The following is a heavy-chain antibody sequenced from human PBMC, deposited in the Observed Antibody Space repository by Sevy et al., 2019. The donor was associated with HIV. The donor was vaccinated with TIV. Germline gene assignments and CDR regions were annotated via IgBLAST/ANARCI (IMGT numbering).Heavy chain of an antibody. CDR3: ARGENDDEFFQY. D-gene: IGHD1-26*01. Sequence: GGSLRLSCTVSGFIFSNFAMHWVRQAPGKGLEWVAVTSYDGSHKYYADSVKGRFTVSRDNSRNILSLEMSSLTRDDTAVYYCARGENDDEFFQYWGQGTQVTVSS. CDR1: GFIFSNFA. J-gene: IGHJ1*01. CDR2: TSYDGSHK. V-gene: IGHV3-30*04.